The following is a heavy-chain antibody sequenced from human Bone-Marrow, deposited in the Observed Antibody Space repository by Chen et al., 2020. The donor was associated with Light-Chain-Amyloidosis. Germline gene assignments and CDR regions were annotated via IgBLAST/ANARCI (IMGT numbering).Heavy chain of an antibody. D-gene: IGHD6-19*01. J-gene: IGHJ4*02. V-gene: IGHV3-11*01. Sequence: QVQLVESGGGLVKPGGSLRLSCADSGFTFSYYYMSWIRQAPGKGLEWVSYISSSSSTIYYAESGKGRFTNPRDNAKNSLYLEKNSLRAEDTAGYYCGGDFNAGYGSGRGYFDYWGQGTLVTVSS. CDR2: ISSSSSTI. CDR1: GFTFSYYY. CDR3: GGDFNAGYGSGRGYFDY.